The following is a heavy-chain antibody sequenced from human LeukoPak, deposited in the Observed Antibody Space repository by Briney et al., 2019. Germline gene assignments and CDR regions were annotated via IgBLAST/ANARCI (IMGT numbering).Heavy chain of an antibody. CDR2: INHSGST. D-gene: IGHD5/OR15-5a*01. Sequence: SETLSLTCAVYGGSFSGYYWSWIRQPPGKGLEWIGEINHSGSTYYNPSLKSRVTISVDTSKNQFSLKLSSVTAADTAVYYCARFHRGSTFPGRLSHYYGMDVWGQGTTVTVSS. V-gene: IGHV4-34*01. CDR3: ARFHRGSTFPGRLSHYYGMDV. CDR1: GGSFSGYY. J-gene: IGHJ6*02.